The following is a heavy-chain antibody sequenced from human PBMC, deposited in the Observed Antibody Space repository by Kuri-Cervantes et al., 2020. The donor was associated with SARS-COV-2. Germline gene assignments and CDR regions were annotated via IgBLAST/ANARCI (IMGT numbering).Heavy chain of an antibody. V-gene: IGHV4-4*07. CDR2: VYSSGGT. D-gene: IGHD2-2*01. J-gene: IGHJ2*01. CDR1: GGSISGYY. Sequence: GSLRLSCTLSGGSISGYYWSWIRQSAGKGLEFIGRVYSSGGTNYNPSLESRVTMSIDTAKNQFSLKLSSVTAADTAVYYCARGTSYWYFDLWGRGTLVTVSS. CDR3: ARGTSYWYFDL.